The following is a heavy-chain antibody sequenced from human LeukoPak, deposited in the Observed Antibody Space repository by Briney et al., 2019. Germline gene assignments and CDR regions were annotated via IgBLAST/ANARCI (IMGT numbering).Heavy chain of an antibody. CDR2: IKHSGST. J-gene: IGHJ4*02. V-gene: IGHV4-34*01. CDR1: GGSFSGYY. D-gene: IGHD4-11*01. CDR3: ARAPTVTYYFDY. Sequence: SETLSLTCAVYGGSFSGYYWSWIRQPPGKGLEWIGEIKHSGSTNYNPSLKSRVTISVDTSKNQFSLKLSSVTAADTAVYYCARAPTVTYYFDYWGQGTLVTVSS.